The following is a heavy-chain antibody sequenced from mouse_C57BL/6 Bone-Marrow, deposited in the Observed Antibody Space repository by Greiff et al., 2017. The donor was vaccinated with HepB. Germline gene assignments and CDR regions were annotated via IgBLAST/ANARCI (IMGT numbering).Heavy chain of an antibody. CDR2: ISNGGGST. Sequence: EVMLVESGGGLVQPGGSLKLSCAASGFTFSDYYMYWVRQTPEKRLEWVAYISNGGGSTYYPDTVKGRFTISRENAKNTLYLQMSRLKSEDTAMYYCARHGGFAYWGQGTLVTVSA. CDR1: GFTFSDYY. J-gene: IGHJ3*01. CDR3: ARHGGFAY. V-gene: IGHV5-12*01.